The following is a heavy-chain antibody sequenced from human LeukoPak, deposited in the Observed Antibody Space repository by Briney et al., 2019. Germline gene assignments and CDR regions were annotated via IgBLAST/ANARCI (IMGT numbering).Heavy chain of an antibody. J-gene: IGHJ3*02. CDR1: GFTISTYG. Sequence: GGSLRLSCAASGFTISTYGMHWVRQAPGKGLEWVALISYDGSNTYYTDSVKGRFTISRDNSKNTLYLQMNSLRAEDTAVYYCAKDFYPYYYVPGAFDIWGQGTMVTVSS. CDR3: AKDFYPYYYVPGAFDI. CDR2: ISYDGSNT. D-gene: IGHD3-10*02. V-gene: IGHV3-30*18.